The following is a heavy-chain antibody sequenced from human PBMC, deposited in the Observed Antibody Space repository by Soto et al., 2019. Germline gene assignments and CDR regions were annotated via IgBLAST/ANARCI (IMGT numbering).Heavy chain of an antibody. CDR1: GDSVSSNLAT. V-gene: IGHV6-1*01. J-gene: IGHJ4*02. CDR3: ARISAHRSSWYPIDY. Sequence: SQTLSLTCAISGDSVSSNLATWNWIRQSPSRGLEWLGRTYYRSKWSNDYAESVKSRITVNPDTSKNHFSLQLNSVTPEDTAVFYCARISAHRSSWYPIDYWGQGTLVTVSS. D-gene: IGHD6-13*01. CDR2: TYYRSKWSN.